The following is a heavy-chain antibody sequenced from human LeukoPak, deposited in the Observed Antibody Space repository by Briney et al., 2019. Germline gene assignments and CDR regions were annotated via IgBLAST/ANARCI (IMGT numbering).Heavy chain of an antibody. CDR3: ARVRTTLLDN. V-gene: IGHV1-18*01. CDR1: GYTLTSYD. CDR2: ISAYHGHT. Sequence: ASVKVSCKASGYTLTSYDFTWVRQAPGQGLEWMGWISAYHGHTKYAQKLQGRVTMTTDTSTSTAYMELRSLRSDDTAVYYCARVRTTLLDNWGQGTLVTVSS. J-gene: IGHJ4*02. D-gene: IGHD2/OR15-2a*01.